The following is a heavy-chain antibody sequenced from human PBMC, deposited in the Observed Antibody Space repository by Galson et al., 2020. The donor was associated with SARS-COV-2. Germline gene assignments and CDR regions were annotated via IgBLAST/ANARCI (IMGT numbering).Heavy chain of an antibody. V-gene: IGHV1-58*01. Sequence: KISCKTSGFTFTNSAVQWVRQARGQGLEWIGWIVVGSGDTKYAQKFQEKITITRDMSTSTVYMEVSSLTSEDTAMYYCAAVRGRGVDVWGRGTLIIVSA. CDR1: GFTFTNSA. J-gene: IGHJ2*01. CDR3: AAVRGRGVDV. CDR2: IVVGSGDT.